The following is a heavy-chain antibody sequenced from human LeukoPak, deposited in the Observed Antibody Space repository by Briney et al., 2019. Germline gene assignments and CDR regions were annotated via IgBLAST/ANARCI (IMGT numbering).Heavy chain of an antibody. D-gene: IGHD4-23*01. Sequence: ASVTVSCKASGYTFTGYYMHWVRQAPGQGLEWMGRINPNSGGTNYAQKFQGRVTMTRDTSISTAYMELSRLRSDDTAVYYCARGLYGGNSAAGYWGQGTLVTVSS. CDR3: ARGLYGGNSAAGY. CDR1: GYTFTGYY. V-gene: IGHV1-2*06. CDR2: INPNSGGT. J-gene: IGHJ4*02.